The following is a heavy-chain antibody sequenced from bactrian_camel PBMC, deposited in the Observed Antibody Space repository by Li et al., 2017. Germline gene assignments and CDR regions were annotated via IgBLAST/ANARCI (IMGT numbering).Heavy chain of an antibody. Sequence: VQLVESGGGSVQAGGSLRLSCLASGNTYNSRCWGWFRQAPGKEREGVAGFFALPNGARIMYYYADSVKGRFTITQDSTANTVNLQMNALEPEDTATYYCAAGFYCLSGRPPQISEYNYWGQGTQVTVS. CDR2: LPNGARI. D-gene: IGHD1*01. CDR1: GNTYNSRC. CDR3: AAGFYCLSGRPPQISEYNY. J-gene: IGHJ4*01. V-gene: IGHV3S53*01.